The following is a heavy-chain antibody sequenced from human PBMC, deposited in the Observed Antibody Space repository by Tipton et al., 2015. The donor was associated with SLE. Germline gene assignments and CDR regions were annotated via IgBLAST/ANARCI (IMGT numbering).Heavy chain of an antibody. D-gene: IGHD6-13*01. Sequence: TLSLTCTISGGSISSYYWSWIRQPQGKGLEWIGYMYNGGSTLYNPSLKSRVSISVDTSKNQFSLKLNSVTAADTAVYYCARGGAAAAYYFGMDVWGQGTTVIVSS. CDR2: MYNGGST. J-gene: IGHJ6*02. CDR3: ARGGAAAAYYFGMDV. V-gene: IGHV4-59*12. CDR1: GGSISSYY.